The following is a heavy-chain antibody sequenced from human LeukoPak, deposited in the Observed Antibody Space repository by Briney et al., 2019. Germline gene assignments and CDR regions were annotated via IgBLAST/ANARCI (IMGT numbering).Heavy chain of an antibody. CDR3: ATLASGWYGGGYFDY. J-gene: IGHJ4*02. CDR2: IYSGGST. D-gene: IGHD6-19*01. Sequence: GGSLRLSCAASGFTVSSNYMSWVRQAPGKGLEWVSVIYSGGSTYYADSVKGRFTISRDNAKNSLYLQMNSLRAEDTAVYYCATLASGWYGGGYFDYWGQGTLVTVSS. V-gene: IGHV3-53*01. CDR1: GFTVSSNY.